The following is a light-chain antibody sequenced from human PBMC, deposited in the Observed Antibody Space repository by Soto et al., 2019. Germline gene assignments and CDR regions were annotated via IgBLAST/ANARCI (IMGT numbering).Light chain of an antibody. Sequence: EIVMTQSPATLSVSPGERATLSCRASQSVSSNFAWYQQKPGQAPRLLIYGASTRDTGIPARFSGSGSGTEFTLTISSLQSEDFAVYYCQQYNNWPPWTFGQGTKVEIK. V-gene: IGKV3-15*01. CDR3: QQYNNWPPWT. CDR1: QSVSSN. CDR2: GAS. J-gene: IGKJ1*01.